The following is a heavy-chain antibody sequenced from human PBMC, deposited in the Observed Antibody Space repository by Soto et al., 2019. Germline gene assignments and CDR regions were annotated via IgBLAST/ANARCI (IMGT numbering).Heavy chain of an antibody. J-gene: IGHJ6*02. D-gene: IGHD2-2*01. Sequence: SETLSLTCTVSGGSISSYYWSWIRQPPGKGLEWIGYIYYSGSTNYNPSLKSRVTISVDTSKNQFSLKLSSVTAADTAVYYCASTMGGYYYYGMDVWGQGTTDTVSS. CDR2: IYYSGST. V-gene: IGHV4-59*01. CDR3: ASTMGGYYYYGMDV. CDR1: GGSISSYY.